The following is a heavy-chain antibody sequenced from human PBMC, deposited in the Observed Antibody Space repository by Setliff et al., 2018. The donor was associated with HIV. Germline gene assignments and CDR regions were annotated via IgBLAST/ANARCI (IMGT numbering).Heavy chain of an antibody. J-gene: IGHJ5*02. CDR2: IFYTGST. V-gene: IGHV4-59*08. D-gene: IGHD3-3*01. Sequence: SETLSLTCTVFAVSISAYYWSWIRQPPGKGLEWIGDIFYTGSTNYNPSLKSRVTISIDTSKNQFSLKLSSVTAADTAVYYCARQRGGRVTIFGVSGGWFDPWGQGTLVTVSS. CDR1: AVSISAYY. CDR3: ARQRGGRVTIFGVSGGWFDP.